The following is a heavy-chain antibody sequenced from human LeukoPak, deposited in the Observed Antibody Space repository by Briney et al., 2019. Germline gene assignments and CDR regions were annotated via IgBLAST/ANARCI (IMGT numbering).Heavy chain of an antibody. CDR1: GYSFTYCY. Sequence: ASVKVSFKPSGYSFTYCYMHWVRQAPGRGLEWMGRINPKTGVKNYAQKFQGRVTITTDTSISTGYKELTRLTSDDTAVYFCARDPNGLCPDFWSQGTLVTVSS. J-gene: IGHJ4*02. V-gene: IGHV1-2*02. CDR2: INPKTGVK. CDR3: ARDPNGLCPDF. D-gene: IGHD2/OR15-2a*01.